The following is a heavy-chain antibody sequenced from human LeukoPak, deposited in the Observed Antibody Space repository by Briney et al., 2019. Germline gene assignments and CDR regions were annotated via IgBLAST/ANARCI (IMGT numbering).Heavy chain of an antibody. J-gene: IGHJ4*02. D-gene: IGHD1-1*01. CDR3: AKLQDY. CDR2: IRSRANSYVT. CDR1: GFTFSSYS. Sequence: GGSLRLSCAASGFTFSSYSMNWVRQASGKGLEWVGRIRSRANSYVTAYAASVTGRFTISRDDSNTAYLQMNSLKTEDTAVYYCAKLQDYWGQGTLVTVSS. V-gene: IGHV3-73*01.